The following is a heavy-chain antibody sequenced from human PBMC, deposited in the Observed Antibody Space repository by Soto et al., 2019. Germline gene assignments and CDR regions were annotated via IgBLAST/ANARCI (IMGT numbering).Heavy chain of an antibody. CDR1: RSTLSSYP. V-gene: IGHV3-23*01. Sequence: DVQLLESGGGLVQPGRSLRLSCTSSRSTLSSYPMTWVRRAPGKWLEWVSTIRGSGTSTFYADSVKVRFTVSRDISKNTLDLHRNSPGAAATALYFCASWPPGTHYGYSAMDVWGRGTTVTVSS. CDR2: IRGSGTST. CDR3: ASWPPGTHYGYSAMDV. J-gene: IGHJ6*02.